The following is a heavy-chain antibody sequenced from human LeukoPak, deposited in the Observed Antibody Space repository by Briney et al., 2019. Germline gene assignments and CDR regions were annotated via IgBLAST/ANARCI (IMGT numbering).Heavy chain of an antibody. D-gene: IGHD2-2*01. CDR1: GVSISSYY. V-gene: IGHV4-59*01. J-gene: IGHJ4*02. Sequence: SETLSLTCTVSGVSISSYYWSWIRQPPGKGLEWIGYIYYSGSTNYNPSLKSRVTISVDTSKNQFSLKLSSVTAADTAVYYCARLSRVVVPAARSVYFDYWGQGTLVTVSS. CDR2: IYYSGST. CDR3: ARLSRVVVPAARSVYFDY.